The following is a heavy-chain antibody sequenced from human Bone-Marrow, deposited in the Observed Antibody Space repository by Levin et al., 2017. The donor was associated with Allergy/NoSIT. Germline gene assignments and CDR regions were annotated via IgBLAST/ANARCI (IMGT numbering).Heavy chain of an antibody. CDR1: GGSISSYN. Sequence: LSQTLSLTCTVSGGSISSYNWIWIRQPAGKGLECIGRIYTSGSTNYNPSLKSRVTMSVDTPNNQFSLKLSSVTAADTAVYYCARSPTRYCSGGSCYSVGENFYFDLWGRGTLVTVSS. D-gene: IGHD2-15*01. CDR3: ARSPTRYCSGGSCYSVGENFYFDL. V-gene: IGHV4-4*07. CDR2: IYTSGST. J-gene: IGHJ2*01.